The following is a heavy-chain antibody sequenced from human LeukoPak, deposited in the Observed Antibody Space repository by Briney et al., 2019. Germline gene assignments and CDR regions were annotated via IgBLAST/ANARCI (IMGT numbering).Heavy chain of an antibody. CDR1: GYTFTSYG. Sequence: ASVKVSCKASGYTFTSYGISWVRQAPGQGLEWMGWISAYNGNTNYAQKLQGRVTMTTDTSTSTAYMELRSLRSDDTAVYYCARADRANDFWSGYYYWGQGTLVTVSS. J-gene: IGHJ4*02. CDR2: ISAYNGNT. D-gene: IGHD3-3*01. CDR3: ARADRANDFWSGYYY. V-gene: IGHV1-18*01.